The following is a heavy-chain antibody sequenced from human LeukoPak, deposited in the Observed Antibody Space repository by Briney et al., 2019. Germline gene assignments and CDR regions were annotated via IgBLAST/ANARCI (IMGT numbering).Heavy chain of an antibody. Sequence: PSETLSLTCSVSGGSISRSDFYWGWIRQPPGKGLEWIGNVYYSGSTYYNPSLKSRVTISVDTSQNQFSLKLRSVTAADTAVYYCASPRYYYGSGSYYTIDYWGQGTLVTASS. V-gene: IGHV4-39*01. D-gene: IGHD3-10*01. CDR2: VYYSGST. CDR1: GGSISRSDFY. J-gene: IGHJ4*02. CDR3: ASPRYYYGSGSYYTIDY.